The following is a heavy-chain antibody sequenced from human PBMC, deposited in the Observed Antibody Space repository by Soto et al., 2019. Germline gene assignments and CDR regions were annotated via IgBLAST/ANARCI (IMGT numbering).Heavy chain of an antibody. D-gene: IGHD6-25*01. J-gene: IGHJ6*02. Sequence: QVQLVQSGAEVKKPGSSVKVSCKASGGTFSSYAISWVRQAPGQGREWMGGIIPIFGTATYAQKFQGRVTITGDESTSTAQMELSSLRAEDTAVYYCAGQYIAAAKTDYYSGMDVWGQGTTLTVSS. CDR3: AGQYIAAAKTDYYSGMDV. CDR2: IIPIFGTA. CDR1: GGTFSSYA. V-gene: IGHV1-69*01.